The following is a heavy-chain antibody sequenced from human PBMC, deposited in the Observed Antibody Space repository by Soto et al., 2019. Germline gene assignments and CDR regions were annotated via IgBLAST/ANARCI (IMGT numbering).Heavy chain of an antibody. Sequence: ASVKVSCRASGYTFTGYYMHWVRQAPGQGLEWMGWINPNSGGTNYAQKFQGRVTMTRDTSISTAYMELSRLRSEDTAVYYCAREFIEYSSTYYYYSGMDVWGQGTTVTVSS. CDR1: GYTFTGYY. D-gene: IGHD6-6*01. V-gene: IGHV1-2*02. CDR2: INPNSGGT. J-gene: IGHJ6*02. CDR3: AREFIEYSSTYYYYSGMDV.